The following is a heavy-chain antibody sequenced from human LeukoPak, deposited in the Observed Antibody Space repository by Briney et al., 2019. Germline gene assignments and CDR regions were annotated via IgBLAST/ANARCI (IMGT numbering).Heavy chain of an antibody. CDR2: ISSSSSYR. D-gene: IGHD1-1*01. J-gene: IGHJ4*02. CDR1: GFTFSTSS. CDR3: ARVHNLGAFDY. Sequence: GGSLRLSCAASGFTFSTSSMNWVRQAPGKGLEWVSSISSSSSYRHYADSVKGRFTISRDNTKKSLYLQMNSLRAEDTAVYYCARVHNLGAFDYWGQGTLVTVSS. V-gene: IGHV3-21*01.